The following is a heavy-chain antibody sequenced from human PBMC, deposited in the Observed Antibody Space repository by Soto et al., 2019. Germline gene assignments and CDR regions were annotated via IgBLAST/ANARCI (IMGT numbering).Heavy chain of an antibody. CDR1: GFTFTSSA. J-gene: IGHJ4*02. V-gene: IGHV1-58*01. D-gene: IGHD2-21*02. CDR3: AADRTYWGGDCYVD. Sequence: QMQLVQSGPEVKKPGTSVKVSCKASGFTFTSSAVQWVRQARGQRLEWIGWIVVGSGNTNYDKKFQERVTITRDMSKSTAYKELSSLRSEDTAVYYCAADRTYWGGDCYVDWGQGTLVTVSS. CDR2: IVVGSGNT.